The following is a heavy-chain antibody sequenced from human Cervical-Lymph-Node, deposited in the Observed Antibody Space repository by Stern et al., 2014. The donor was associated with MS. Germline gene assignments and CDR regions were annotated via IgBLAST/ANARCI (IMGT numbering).Heavy chain of an antibody. J-gene: IGHJ4*02. CDR2: VFLSGST. Sequence: QVQLQESGPGLVKPSGTLSLTCAVSGGSITSSHWWSWVRQPPGKGLEWIGEVFLSGSTNYNSSLKSRVSVSLDKSKKQFSRSLKSVTAADTAVYYCARRASGYYFDSWGQGTLVTVSS. D-gene: IGHD3-10*01. CDR1: GGSITSSHW. V-gene: IGHV4-4*02. CDR3: ARRASGYYFDS.